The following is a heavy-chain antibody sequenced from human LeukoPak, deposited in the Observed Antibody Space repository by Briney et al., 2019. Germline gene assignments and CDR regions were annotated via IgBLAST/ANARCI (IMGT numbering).Heavy chain of an antibody. CDR2: IRYDGGNK. CDR3: AKCMDILTGYLWSLDY. CDR1: KFTFSSYG. V-gene: IGHV3-30*02. J-gene: IGHJ4*02. D-gene: IGHD3-9*01. Sequence: GGSLRLSCAASKFTFSSYGMHWVRQAPGKGLEWVAFIRYDGGNKYYADSVKGRFTVSRDNSKNTLSLQMNSLRAEDTAVYYCAKCMDILTGYLWSLDYWGQGTLVTVSS.